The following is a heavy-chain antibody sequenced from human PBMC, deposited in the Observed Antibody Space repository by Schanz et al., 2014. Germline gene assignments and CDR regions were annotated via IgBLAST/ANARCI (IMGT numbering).Heavy chain of an antibody. V-gene: IGHV1-46*01. CDR2: INPSGGST. CDR3: AKSLESCPGGRCSRGYFDY. D-gene: IGHD2-8*02. J-gene: IGHJ4*02. Sequence: QVQLVQSGPEVKKPGVSVKVSCKASGYTFTTYYIHWVRQAPGQGLEWMGIINPSGGSTSYAQKFQGRVTMTRDTSTSTVYMELSSLRSEDTAVYYCAKSLESCPGGRCSRGYFDYWGQGTLVTVSS. CDR1: GYTFTTYY.